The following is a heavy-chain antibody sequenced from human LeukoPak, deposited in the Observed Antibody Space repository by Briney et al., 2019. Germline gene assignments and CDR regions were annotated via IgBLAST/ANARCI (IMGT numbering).Heavy chain of an antibody. CDR3: AKGYSGYDCFDY. CDR2: ISWNSGSI. J-gene: IGHJ4*02. CDR1: GFTFSSYS. Sequence: GGSLRLSCAASGFTFSSYSMNWARQAPGKGLEWVSGISWNSGSIGYADSVKGRFTISRDNAKNSLYLQMNSLRAEDTALYYCAKGYSGYDCFDYWGQGTLVTVSS. V-gene: IGHV3-9*01. D-gene: IGHD5-12*01.